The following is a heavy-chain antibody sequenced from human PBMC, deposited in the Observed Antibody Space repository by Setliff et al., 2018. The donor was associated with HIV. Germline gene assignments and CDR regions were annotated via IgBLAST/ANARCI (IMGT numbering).Heavy chain of an antibody. CDR1: GYAINNNF. J-gene: IGHJ6*02. Sequence: PSETLSLTCAVSGYAINNNFFWGWVRQAPGKGLEWVANIDRDGSETNYVDSVKGRFTILRDNAKSSMYLQMNSLRAEDTAIYYCARKFRPGHGVDVWGQGTTVTVSS. CDR3: ARKFRPGHGVDV. D-gene: IGHD3-10*01. V-gene: IGHV3-7*01. CDR2: IDRDGSET.